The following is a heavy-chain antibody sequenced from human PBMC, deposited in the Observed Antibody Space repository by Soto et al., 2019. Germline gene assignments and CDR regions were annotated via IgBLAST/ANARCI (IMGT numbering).Heavy chain of an antibody. D-gene: IGHD6-19*01. CDR2: IYHSGST. CDR1: GGSISSSNW. Sequence: QVQLQESGPGLVKPSGTLSLTCAVSGGSISSSNWWSWVRQPPGKGLEWTGEIYHSGSTNYNPSLTSRVTISVDKSKNQFSLKLSSVTAADTAVYYCAREPASGWYKKRGDYWGQGTLVTVSS. CDR3: AREPASGWYKKRGDY. J-gene: IGHJ4*02. V-gene: IGHV4-4*02.